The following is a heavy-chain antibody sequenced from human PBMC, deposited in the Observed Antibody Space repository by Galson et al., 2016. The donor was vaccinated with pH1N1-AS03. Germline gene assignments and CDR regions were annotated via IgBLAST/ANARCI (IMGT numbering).Heavy chain of an antibody. J-gene: IGHJ3*02. CDR2: IKQDGSAI. CDR1: GFTFSTYW. CDR3: AGNRSYYDSGAYFDINDI. D-gene: IGHD3-10*01. V-gene: IGHV3-7*01. Sequence: SLRLSCAASGFTFSTYWMTWVRQAPGKGLEWVANIKQDGSAIHLVDSVKGRFTISRDNAENSLYLQMTGLRVEDTAVYYCAGNRSYYDSGAYFDINDIWGQGTMVTVSS.